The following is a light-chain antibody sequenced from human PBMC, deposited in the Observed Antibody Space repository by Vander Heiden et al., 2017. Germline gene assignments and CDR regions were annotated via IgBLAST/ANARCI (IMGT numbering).Light chain of an antibody. CDR3: QSADSSGTYGV. J-gene: IGLJ3*02. CDR2: KDS. Sequence: SYELPPPPSLSVSPRPTARITCSGDALPKQYAYWYQQKPGQAPVLVIYKDSERPSGIPERFSGSSSGTTVTLTISGVQAEDEADYYCQSADSSGTYGVFGGGTKLTVL. CDR1: ALPKQY. V-gene: IGLV3-25*03.